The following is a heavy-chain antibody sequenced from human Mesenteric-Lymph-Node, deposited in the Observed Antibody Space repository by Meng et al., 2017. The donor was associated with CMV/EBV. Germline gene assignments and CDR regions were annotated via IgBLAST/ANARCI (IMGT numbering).Heavy chain of an antibody. D-gene: IGHD5-12*01. CDR3: ARGFMATIYN. V-gene: IGHV4-34*01. CDR1: GGSFSDYY. CDR2: INHSGST. J-gene: IGHJ4*02. Sequence: GSLRLSCAVSGGSFSDYYWNWIRQSPGKGLEWIGEINHSGSTNYNPSLKSRVTISVDKSKNQFSLKLSSVTAADTAVYYCARGFMATIYNWGQGTLVTVSS.